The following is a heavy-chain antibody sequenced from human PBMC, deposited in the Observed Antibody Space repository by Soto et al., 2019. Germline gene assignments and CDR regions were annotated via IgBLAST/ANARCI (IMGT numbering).Heavy chain of an antibody. CDR2: IDPSDSYT. CDR1: GYSFTSYL. D-gene: IGHD3-22*01. V-gene: IGHV5-10-1*01. CDR3: ARYPNYYDRSGYRPYFDY. Sequence: PGASLKISCKGSGYSFTSYLISWVRQMPEKGLEWMGRIDPSDSYTNYSPSFQGHVTISADKTISTAYLQWSSLNASYTAMYYSARYPNYYDRSGYRPYFDYWGQGALVTVSS. J-gene: IGHJ4*02.